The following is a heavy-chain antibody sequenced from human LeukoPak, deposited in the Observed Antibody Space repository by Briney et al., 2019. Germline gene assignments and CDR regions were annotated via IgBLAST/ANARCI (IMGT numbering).Heavy chain of an antibody. CDR1: GYTFTGYY. CDR2: INPNSGGT. CDR3: ARDLLPCGGDCYWGNWFDP. D-gene: IGHD2-21*01. V-gene: IGHV1-2*02. Sequence: ASVKVSCKASGYTFTGYYMHWVRQAPGQGLEGRGGINPNSGGTNYAQKFQGRVTMTRDTSISTAYMELSRLRSDDTAVYYCARDLLPCGGDCYWGNWFDPWGQGTLVTVSS. J-gene: IGHJ5*02.